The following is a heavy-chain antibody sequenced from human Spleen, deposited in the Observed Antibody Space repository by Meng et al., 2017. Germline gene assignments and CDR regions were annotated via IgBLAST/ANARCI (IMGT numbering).Heavy chain of an antibody. J-gene: IGHJ6*02. D-gene: IGHD6-13*01. CDR1: GGSISSSSYY. CDR2: IYYSGST. CDR3: ARDHDGYSSSWYYYYGMDV. Sequence: SETLSLTCTVSGGSISSSSYYWGWIRQPPGKGLEWIGSIYYSGSTYYNPSLKSRVTISVDTSKNQFSLKLSSVTAADTAVYYCARDHDGYSSSWYYYYGMDVWGQGTTVTVSS. V-gene: IGHV4-39*07.